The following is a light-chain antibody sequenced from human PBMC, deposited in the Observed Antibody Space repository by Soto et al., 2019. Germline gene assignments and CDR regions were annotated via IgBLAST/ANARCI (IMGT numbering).Light chain of an antibody. CDR3: AAWDATLSAWV. CDR2: AND. CDR1: TSNIGSKF. Sequence: QSVLTQPPSASGTPGQRVTISCSGSTSNIGSKFVYWYQQNPGTAPKLLIYANDQRPSGVPDRFSGSKSGTSASLAISGLRSEDEADYYCAAWDATLSAWVFGGGTKVTVL. V-gene: IGLV1-47*01. J-gene: IGLJ3*02.